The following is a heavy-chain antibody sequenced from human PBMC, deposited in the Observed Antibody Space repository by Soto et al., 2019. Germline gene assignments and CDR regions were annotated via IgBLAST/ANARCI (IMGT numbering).Heavy chain of an antibody. CDR3: ARGDIAAAGYDHGMDV. V-gene: IGHV1-3*01. J-gene: IGHJ6*02. D-gene: IGHD6-13*01. Sequence: ASVKVSCKASGYTFTTYPMHWVRHAPCQRLEWMGWINGGNGNTEYSQKFQGRVTITRDTSASSAYMELSSLRSEDTAVYYCARGDIAAAGYDHGMDVWG. CDR1: GYTFTTYP. CDR2: INGGNGNT.